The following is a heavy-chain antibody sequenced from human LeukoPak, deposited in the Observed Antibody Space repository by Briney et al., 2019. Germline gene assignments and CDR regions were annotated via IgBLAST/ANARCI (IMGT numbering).Heavy chain of an antibody. J-gene: IGHJ4*02. D-gene: IGHD1-1*01. V-gene: IGHV3-48*03. Sequence: GGSLRLSCAASGFTFSSYEMNWVRQAPGKGLEWVSYISSSGSTIYYADSVKGRFTISRDNAKNSLYLKMNSLRAEDTAVYYCARESPGTTSYYWGQGTLVTVSS. CDR1: GFTFSSYE. CDR2: ISSSGSTI. CDR3: ARESPGTTSYY.